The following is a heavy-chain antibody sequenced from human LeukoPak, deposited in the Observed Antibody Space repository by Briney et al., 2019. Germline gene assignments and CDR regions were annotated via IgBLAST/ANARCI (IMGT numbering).Heavy chain of an antibody. CDR3: AREVFWSGEFDY. V-gene: IGHV4-59*11. D-gene: IGHD3-3*01. CDR2: IYYSGST. CDR1: GDSISSHY. Sequence: SETLCLTCTVSGDSISSHYWRWIRQPPGKGLEWIGYIYYSGSTNYNPSLKSRVTISVDTSKNQFSLKLSSVTAADTAVYYCAREVFWSGEFDYWGQGTLVTVSS. J-gene: IGHJ4*02.